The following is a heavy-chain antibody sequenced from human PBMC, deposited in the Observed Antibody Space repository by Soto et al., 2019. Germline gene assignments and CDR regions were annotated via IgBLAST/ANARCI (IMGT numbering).Heavy chain of an antibody. D-gene: IGHD3-3*01. Sequence: SVKVSCKASGGTFSSYAISWVRQAPGQGLEWMGGIIPIFGTANYAQKFQGRVTITADESTNTAYMELSSLRSEDTAVYYCARLVVTIFGVIAYYYNGMDVWGQGTTVTVSS. CDR2: IIPIFGTA. CDR3: ARLVVTIFGVIAYYYNGMDV. CDR1: GGTFSSYA. J-gene: IGHJ6*02. V-gene: IGHV1-69*13.